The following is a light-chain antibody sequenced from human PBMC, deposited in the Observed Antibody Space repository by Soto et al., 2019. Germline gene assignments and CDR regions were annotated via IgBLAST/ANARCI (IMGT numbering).Light chain of an antibody. Sequence: QLVLTQSPSASASLGASVKLTCTLSSGHSTYAITWHQQRPEKGPRYLMNLHSDGSHTRGDGIPDRFSGSSSGAERYLTISSLQSQDEADYYCQTWDTGIVVFGGGTKVTVL. CDR3: QTWDTGIVV. V-gene: IGLV4-69*01. CDR2: LHSDGSH. J-gene: IGLJ2*01. CDR1: SGHSTYA.